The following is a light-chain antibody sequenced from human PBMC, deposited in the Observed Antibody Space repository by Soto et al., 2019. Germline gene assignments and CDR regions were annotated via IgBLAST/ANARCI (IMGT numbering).Light chain of an antibody. CDR3: SSYTSSSTLSGVV. Sequence: QSALTQPASVSGSPGQSITISCTGTSSDVGGYNYVSWYQQHPGKAPKLMIYEVSNRPSAVSNRFSGSKSGNTASLTISGLQAEDEADYYCSSYTSSSTLSGVVFGGGTKLTVL. J-gene: IGLJ2*01. V-gene: IGLV2-14*01. CDR2: EVS. CDR1: SSDVGGYNY.